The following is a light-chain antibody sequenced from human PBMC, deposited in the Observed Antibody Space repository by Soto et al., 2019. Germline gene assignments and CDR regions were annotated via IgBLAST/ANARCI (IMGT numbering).Light chain of an antibody. Sequence: QSVLTQPASVSGSPGQSITISCTGTSSDVGAYNYVSRYQQHPGKAPKLMIFEVSDRPSGVSNRFSGSKSGNTASLTISGLHAEDEADYYCSSYTSSNTLVFGGGTKLTVL. CDR2: EVS. CDR1: SSDVGAYNY. CDR3: SSYTSSNTLV. J-gene: IGLJ2*01. V-gene: IGLV2-14*01.